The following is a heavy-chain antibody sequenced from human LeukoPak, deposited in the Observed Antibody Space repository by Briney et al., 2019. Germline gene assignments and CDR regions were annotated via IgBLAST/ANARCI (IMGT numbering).Heavy chain of an antibody. V-gene: IGHV3-23*01. CDR3: AKVSSGWSLFDY. D-gene: IGHD6-19*01. Sequence: GGFLRLSCAASGFTFSSYGMSWVRQAPGKGLEWVSAISGSGGSTYYADSVKGRFTISRDNSKNTLYLQMNSLRAEDTAVYYCAKVSSGWSLFDYWGQGTLVTVSS. J-gene: IGHJ4*02. CDR1: GFTFSSYG. CDR2: ISGSGGST.